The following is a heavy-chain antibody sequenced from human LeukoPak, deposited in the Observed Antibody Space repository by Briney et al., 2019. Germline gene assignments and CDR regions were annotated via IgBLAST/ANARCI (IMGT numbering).Heavy chain of an antibody. CDR1: GGSINSYY. D-gene: IGHD6-19*01. CDR2: IYYSGST. CDR3: ARGRVYSSGWYWDY. V-gene: IGHV4-59*01. J-gene: IGHJ4*02. Sequence: SETLSLTCTVSGGSINSYYWSWIRQPPGKGLEWIGYIYYSGSTENNPSLKSRVTISVDTSKNQFSLKLSSVTAADTAVYYCARGRVYSSGWYWDYWGQGTLVTASS.